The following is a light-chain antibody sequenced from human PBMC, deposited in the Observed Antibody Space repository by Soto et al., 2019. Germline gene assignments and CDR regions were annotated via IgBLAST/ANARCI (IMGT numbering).Light chain of an antibody. J-gene: IGKJ1*01. CDR1: QSVSSSY. CDR2: GAS. Sequence: IALTQSQGTLSLSPGERATLSCRASQSVSSSYLAWYQQKPGQAPRLPIYGASSRATGIPDRFSGSGSGTDFTLTIRRLAPEDFAVYYCQQYGSSGTFGQGTKVDI. V-gene: IGKV3-20*01. CDR3: QQYGSSGT.